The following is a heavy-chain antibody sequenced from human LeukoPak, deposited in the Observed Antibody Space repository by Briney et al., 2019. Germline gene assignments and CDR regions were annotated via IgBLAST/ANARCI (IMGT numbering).Heavy chain of an antibody. CDR2: INHSGST. D-gene: IGHD3-3*01. CDR1: GGSFSGYY. V-gene: IGHV4-34*01. CDR3: ARDPFWSMDWFDP. Sequence: SETLSLTCAVYGGSFSGYYWRWIRQPPGKGLEWIGEINHSGSTNYNPSLKSRVTISVDTSKNQFSLKLSSVTAAGTAVYYCARDPFWSMDWFDPWGQGTLVTASS. J-gene: IGHJ5*02.